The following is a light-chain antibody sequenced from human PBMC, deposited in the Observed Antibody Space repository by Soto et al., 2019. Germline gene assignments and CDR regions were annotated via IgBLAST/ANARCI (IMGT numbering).Light chain of an antibody. J-gene: IGKJ5*01. CDR2: DAS. CDR3: QQSYSTPIT. V-gene: IGKV1-5*01. Sequence: DIQMTQSPSTLSAPVGDTVTSTYLASQSISSWLAWYQQKPGKAPKLLIYDASNLESGVPSRFSGSGSGTEFSLTISSLQADDFATYYCQQSYSTPITVGQGTRLEI. CDR1: QSISSW.